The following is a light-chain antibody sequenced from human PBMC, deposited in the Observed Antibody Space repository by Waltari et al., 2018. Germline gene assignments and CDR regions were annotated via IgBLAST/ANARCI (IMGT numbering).Light chain of an antibody. Sequence: DIVMTQFPATRSMALGERATLSCMASQSISNNLAWYQHKLGQAPRLLIHSAPTRATGIPDRFSGSGSGTEFTLTISSLQSEDFARYYCQQYKNWPPLTFGGGTKVEIK. V-gene: IGKV3-15*01. J-gene: IGKJ4*01. CDR1: QSISNN. CDR3: QQYKNWPPLT. CDR2: SAP.